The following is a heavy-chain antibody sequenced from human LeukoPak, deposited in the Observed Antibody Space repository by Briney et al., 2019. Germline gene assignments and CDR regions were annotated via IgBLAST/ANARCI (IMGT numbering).Heavy chain of an antibody. Sequence: ASVKVSCRASGYTFTSYDINWVRQATGQGLEWMGWMNPNSGNTGYAQKFQGRVTMTRNTSISTAYMELSSLRSEDTAVYYCARVGGTGKSRWFDPWGQGTLVTVPS. D-gene: IGHD1-1*01. CDR1: GYTFTSYD. V-gene: IGHV1-8*01. CDR3: ARVGGTGKSRWFDP. J-gene: IGHJ5*02. CDR2: MNPNSGNT.